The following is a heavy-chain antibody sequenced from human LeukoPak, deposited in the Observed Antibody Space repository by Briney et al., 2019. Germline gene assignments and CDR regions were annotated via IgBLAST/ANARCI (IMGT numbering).Heavy chain of an antibody. D-gene: IGHD2-2*01. Sequence: GGSLRLSCVASGFTFSSYWMHWVRHAPGKGLVWVSRINSDGSSTSYADSVKGRFTISRDNAKNTLYLQVNSLRAEDTAVYYCAIGMPAAMVWGQGTLVTVSS. CDR2: INSDGSST. J-gene: IGHJ4*02. CDR1: GFTFSSYW. V-gene: IGHV3-74*01. CDR3: AIGMPAAMV.